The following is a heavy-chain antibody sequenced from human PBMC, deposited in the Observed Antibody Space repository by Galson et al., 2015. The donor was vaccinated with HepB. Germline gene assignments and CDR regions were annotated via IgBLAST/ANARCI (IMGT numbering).Heavy chain of an antibody. Sequence: SVKVSCKASGYTFTSYAMNWVRQAPGQGLEWMGWVNTNTGNPTYAQGFTGRFVFSLDTSVSAAYLQISSLKAEDTAVYYCARATKSDVAVVLYWGQGTLVTVSS. CDR1: GYTFTSYA. CDR2: VNTNTGNP. D-gene: IGHD6-19*01. CDR3: ARATKSDVAVVLY. J-gene: IGHJ4*02. V-gene: IGHV7-4-1*02.